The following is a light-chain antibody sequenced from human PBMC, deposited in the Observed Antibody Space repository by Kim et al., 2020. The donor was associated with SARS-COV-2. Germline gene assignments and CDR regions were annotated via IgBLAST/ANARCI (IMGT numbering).Light chain of an antibody. CDR1: SSDVGGYNY. CDR2: DVS. V-gene: IGLV2-14*03. Sequence: GQSITIYCTGTSSDVGGYNYVSWYQQHPGKAPKLKIYDVSKRPSGVSNRFSGSKSGNTASLTISGLQAEDEADYYCSSYTSSNTVVFGGGTQLTVL. J-gene: IGLJ2*01. CDR3: SSYTSSNTVV.